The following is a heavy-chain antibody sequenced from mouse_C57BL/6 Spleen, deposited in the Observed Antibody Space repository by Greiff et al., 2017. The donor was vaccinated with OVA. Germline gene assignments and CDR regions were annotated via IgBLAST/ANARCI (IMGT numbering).Heavy chain of an antibody. CDR3: AYGNYDFDV. D-gene: IGHD2-1*01. CDR1: GYTFTSYW. Sequence: QVQLQQSGAELVKPGASVKLSCKASGYTFTSYWMQWVKQRPGQGLEWIGEIDPSDSYTNYNQKFKGKATLTVDTSSSTAYMQLSSLTSEDSAVYYCAYGNYDFDVWGTGTTVTVSS. V-gene: IGHV1-50*01. J-gene: IGHJ1*03. CDR2: IDPSDSYT.